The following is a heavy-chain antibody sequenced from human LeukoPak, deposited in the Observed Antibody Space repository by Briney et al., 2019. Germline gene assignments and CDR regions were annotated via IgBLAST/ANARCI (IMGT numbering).Heavy chain of an antibody. D-gene: IGHD5-18*01. CDR2: IYYSGST. CDR3: ARGALDTKTRFDY. V-gene: IGHV4-59*01. CDR1: GGSISGYY. Sequence: PSETLSLTCTVSGGSISGYYWSWIRQPPGKGLEWIGYIYYSGSTNCNPSLKSRVTISVDTSKNQFSLRLSSLTAADTAVYYCARGALDTKTRFDYWGQGTLVTVSS. J-gene: IGHJ4*02.